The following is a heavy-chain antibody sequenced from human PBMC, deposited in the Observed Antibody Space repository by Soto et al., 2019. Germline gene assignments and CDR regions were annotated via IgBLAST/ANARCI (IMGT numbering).Heavy chain of an antibody. J-gene: IGHJ3*02. D-gene: IGHD6-13*01. V-gene: IGHV1-2*02. CDR2: INPNSGGT. CDR1: GYTFTGYY. CDR3: ARVAAAGTGAFDI. Sequence: GASVKVSCKASGYTFTGYYMHWVRQAPGQGLEWMGWINPNSGGTNYAQKFQGRVTMTRDTSISTAYMELSRLRSDDTDVNYGARVAAAGTGAFDIWGQGTMVTVSS.